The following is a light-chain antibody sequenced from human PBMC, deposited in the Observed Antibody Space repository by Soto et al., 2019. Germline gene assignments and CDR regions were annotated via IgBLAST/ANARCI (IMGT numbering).Light chain of an antibody. CDR1: QSVSSN. V-gene: IGKV3-11*01. J-gene: IGKJ5*01. Sequence: ENVFTHSPATLSLSPGALSTLSCRASQSVSSNLAWYQQKPGQAPRLLIYDASNRATGIPARFSGSGSGTDFTLTISSLDPEDFAVYYCQQRSNWPPLTFGQGTRLEIK. CDR3: QQRSNWPPLT. CDR2: DAS.